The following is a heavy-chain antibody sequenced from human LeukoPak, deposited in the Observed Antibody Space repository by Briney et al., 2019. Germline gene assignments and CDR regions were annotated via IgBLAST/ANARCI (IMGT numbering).Heavy chain of an antibody. CDR1: GYNSTTYW. CDR3: ASDDYGDYVL. J-gene: IGHJ4*02. V-gene: IGHV5-51*01. Sequence: GESLKISCKASGYNSTTYWIGWVRQMPGKGLEWVGIIYPGDSDTRYSPSFQGQVTISADKSISTAYLQWSSLKASDTAMYYCASDDYGDYVLWGQGTLVTVSS. D-gene: IGHD4-17*01. CDR2: IYPGDSDT.